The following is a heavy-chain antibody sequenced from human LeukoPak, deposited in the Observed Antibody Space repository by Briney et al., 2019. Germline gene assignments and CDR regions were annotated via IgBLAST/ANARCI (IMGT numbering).Heavy chain of an antibody. CDR3: ARNPSFTGV. CDR2: LYSDTEK. Sequence: PGGSLRLSCAASGFTVSCTYMNWFRQAPGKGLEWVSVLYSDTEKHYADSVKGRFTISRDSSKSTLFLQMNSLRGEDTAVYYCARNPSFTGVWGQGTLVTVSA. CDR1: GFTVSCTY. J-gene: IGHJ4*02. D-gene: IGHD2-8*02. V-gene: IGHV3-53*01.